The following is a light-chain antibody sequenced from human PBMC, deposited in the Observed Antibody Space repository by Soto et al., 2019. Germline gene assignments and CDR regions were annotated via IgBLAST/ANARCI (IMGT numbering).Light chain of an antibody. Sequence: EIVLTQSPGTLSLSPGERATLSCRASQSIHTSLAWYQQKPGQPPRLVVYDSTLRANGVPDRFSGSGSGTDFTLTISSLQSEDFAVYYCQRYNNWPSFGPGTKVDIK. CDR2: DST. J-gene: IGKJ3*01. CDR1: QSIHTS. CDR3: QRYNNWPS. V-gene: IGKV3D-15*01.